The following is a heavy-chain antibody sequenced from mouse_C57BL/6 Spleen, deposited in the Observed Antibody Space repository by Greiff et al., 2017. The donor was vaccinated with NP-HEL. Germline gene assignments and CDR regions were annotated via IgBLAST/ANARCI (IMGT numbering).Heavy chain of an antibody. CDR3: ARGHYYCSSYLWYFDV. CDR1: GYTFTDYY. D-gene: IGHD1-1*01. J-gene: IGHJ1*03. Sequence: EVQLQQSGPELVQPGASVTISCKASGYTFTDYYMNWVQQCPGKSLEWIGDINPNNGGTSYNQKFKGKATLTVDKSTSKTYMELRSLTSEDSAIYYCARGHYYCSSYLWYFDVWGTGTTVTVSS. V-gene: IGHV1-26*01. CDR2: INPNNGGT.